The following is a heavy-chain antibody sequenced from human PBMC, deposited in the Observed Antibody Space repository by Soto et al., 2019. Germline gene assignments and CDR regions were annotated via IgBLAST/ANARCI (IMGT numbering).Heavy chain of an antibody. J-gene: IGHJ3*02. CDR1: GYSFTSYW. V-gene: IGHV5-51*01. CDR2: IYPGDSDT. Sequence: GESLKITCQGSGYSFTSYWIGGVRQMHGKGLEWMGIIYPGDSDTRYSPSFQGQVTISADKSISTAYLQWSSLKASDTAMYYCARGLTGHDAFDIWGQGTMGTVSS. D-gene: IGHD3-9*01. CDR3: ARGLTGHDAFDI.